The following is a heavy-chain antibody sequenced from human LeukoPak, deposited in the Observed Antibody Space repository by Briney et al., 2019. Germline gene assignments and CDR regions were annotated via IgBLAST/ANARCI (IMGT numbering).Heavy chain of an antibody. J-gene: IGHJ4*02. CDR1: GFSFSTHS. CDR3: ARISKYSSRYDVM. D-gene: IGHD6-13*01. CDR2: ISRRGETI. V-gene: IGHV3-48*01. Sequence: PGGSLRLSCAVSGFSFSTHSWNWVRQTPGKGLEWISYISRRGETIFYADSVKGRFTISRDNVNSFLYLQMNSLRAEDTALYYCARISKYSSRYDVMGAQGTLVTVSS.